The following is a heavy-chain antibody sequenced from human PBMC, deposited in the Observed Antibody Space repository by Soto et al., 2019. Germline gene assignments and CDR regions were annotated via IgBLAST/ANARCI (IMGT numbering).Heavy chain of an antibody. J-gene: IGHJ6*03. D-gene: IGHD2-15*01. CDR2: ISSSGTKM. Sequence: PGGSLRLSCAASGFTLSSHGMSWVRQAPGKELERVSSISSSGTKMYYADSVKGRFTISRDNAKNSFYLQMSSLRAEDTAVYYCARGGDCSGGSCYYDYYYYMDVWGKGTTVTVSS. V-gene: IGHV3-21*01. CDR3: ARGGDCSGGSCYYDYYYYMDV. CDR1: GFTLSSHG.